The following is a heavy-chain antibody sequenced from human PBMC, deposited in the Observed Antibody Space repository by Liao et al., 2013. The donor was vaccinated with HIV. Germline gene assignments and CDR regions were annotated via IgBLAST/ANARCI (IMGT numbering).Heavy chain of an antibody. CDR2: IYYSGST. CDR3: ARGPQNMVVATNYYFDY. CDR1: GGSISSSSYY. Sequence: QLQLQESGPGLVKPSETLSLTCTVSGGSISSSSYYWGWIRQPPGKGLEWIGSIYYSGSTYYNPSLKSRVTISVDTSKNQFSLKLSSVTAADTAVYYCARGPQNMVVATNYYFDYWAREPWSPSPQ. V-gene: IGHV4-39*07. J-gene: IGHJ4*02. D-gene: IGHD5-12*01.